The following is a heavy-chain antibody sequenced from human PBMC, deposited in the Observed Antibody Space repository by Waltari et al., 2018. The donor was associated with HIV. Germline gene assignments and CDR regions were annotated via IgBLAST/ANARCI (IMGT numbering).Heavy chain of an antibody. J-gene: IGHJ1*01. CDR3: ARDRYCSGGSCYVRQYFQH. CDR1: GFPFSSYR. Sequence: EVQLVESGGGLVKPGGSLRLYCAASGFPFSSYRMNWVRQAPGKGLEWVSSISSSSSYIYYADSVKGRFTISRDNAKNSLYLQMNSLRAEDTAVYYCARDRYCSGGSCYVRQYFQHWGQGTLVTVSS. V-gene: IGHV3-21*01. D-gene: IGHD2-15*01. CDR2: ISSSSSYI.